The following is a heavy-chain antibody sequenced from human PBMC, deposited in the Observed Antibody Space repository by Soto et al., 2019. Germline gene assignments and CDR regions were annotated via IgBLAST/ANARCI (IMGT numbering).Heavy chain of an antibody. J-gene: IGHJ6*02. CDR3: ARDRQPSSYIGLDV. CDR2: ISGSGDTI. V-gene: IGHV3-11*01. Sequence: SLRLSCEASGFTFSAHYMRWVRQAPGKGLEWVSHISGSGDTIYYADSVKGRFTISRDNAKNSLYLQMNSLRAEDTAVYYCARDRQPSSYIGLDVWGQGTTVTVSS. D-gene: IGHD4-4*01. CDR1: GFTFSAHY.